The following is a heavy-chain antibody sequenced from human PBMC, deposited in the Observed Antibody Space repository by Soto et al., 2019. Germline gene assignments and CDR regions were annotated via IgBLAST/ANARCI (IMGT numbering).Heavy chain of an antibody. D-gene: IGHD2-2*01. CDR2: INPSGGST. CDR3: ARDSGGELDSTVVVPAAYENWFDP. Sequence: EASVKVSCKASGYTFTSYYMHWVRQAPGQGLEWMGIINPSGGSTSYAQKFQGRVTMTRDTSTSTVYMELSSLRSEDTAVYYCARDSGGELDSTVVVPAAYENWFDPWGQGTLVTVSS. J-gene: IGHJ5*02. V-gene: IGHV1-46*01. CDR1: GYTFTSYY.